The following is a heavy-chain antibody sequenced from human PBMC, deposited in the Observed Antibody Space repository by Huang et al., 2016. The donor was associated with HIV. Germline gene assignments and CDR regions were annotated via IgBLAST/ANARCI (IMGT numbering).Heavy chain of an antibody. V-gene: IGHV1-18*01. CDR3: ARDTYYTDIWKRNDASFL. CDR2: IGSDSRDT. Sequence: QVQLVQSGGEVKQRGASVRVSCKASGYDFGSYGMSWVRQAPGQGLEWLGWIGSDSRDTRTAQKFQGRVTMTTDRSATTTYMELRSLRYDDTAVYYCARDTYYTDIWKRNDASFLWGQGTMITVYS. CDR1: GYDFGSYG. J-gene: IGHJ3*01. D-gene: IGHD3-22*01.